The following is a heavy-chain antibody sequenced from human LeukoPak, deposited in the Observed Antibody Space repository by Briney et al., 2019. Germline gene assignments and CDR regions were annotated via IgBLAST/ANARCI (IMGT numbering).Heavy chain of an antibody. J-gene: IGHJ4*02. D-gene: IGHD3-22*01. CDR1: GGSISIYY. Sequence: SETLSLTCTVSGGSISIYYWSWIRQPPGKGLEWIGYISYSGSTNYNPPLKSPVTISVDTSKNQLSLKLSSVTAADTAVYYCARSSSAHYYDSSGYLPSHFDCWGQGTLVTVSS. V-gene: IGHV4-59*01. CDR2: ISYSGST. CDR3: ARSSSAHYYDSSGYLPSHFDC.